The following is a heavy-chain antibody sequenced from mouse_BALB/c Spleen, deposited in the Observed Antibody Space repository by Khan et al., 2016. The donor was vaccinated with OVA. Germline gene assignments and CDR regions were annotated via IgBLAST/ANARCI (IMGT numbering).Heavy chain of an antibody. CDR2: ISYSGNT. V-gene: IGHV3-2*02. D-gene: IGHD1-1*01. CDR1: GYSITSDYA. CDR3: ARVYGGDFDY. J-gene: IGHJ2*01. Sequence: EVQLVESGPGLVKPSQSLSLTCTVTGYSITSDYAWNWIRQFPGNKLEWMGDISYSGNTKYNPSLKSRISITRDTSKNQFFLQLNSVTIEDTATYYCARVYGGDFDYWGQGTTLTVSS.